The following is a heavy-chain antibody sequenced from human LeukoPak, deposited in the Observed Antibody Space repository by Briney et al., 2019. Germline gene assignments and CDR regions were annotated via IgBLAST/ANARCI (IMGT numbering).Heavy chain of an antibody. V-gene: IGHV1-18*01. CDR2: ISAYNGNT. Sequence: ASVKVSCKASGYTFTSYGISWVRQAPGQGLEWMGWISAYNGNTNYAQKPQGRVTMTTDTSTSTAYMELRSLRSEDTAVYYCARGTQYYDSSGAHGDYWGQGTLVTVSS. CDR3: ARGTQYYDSSGAHGDY. J-gene: IGHJ4*02. D-gene: IGHD3-22*01. CDR1: GYTFTSYG.